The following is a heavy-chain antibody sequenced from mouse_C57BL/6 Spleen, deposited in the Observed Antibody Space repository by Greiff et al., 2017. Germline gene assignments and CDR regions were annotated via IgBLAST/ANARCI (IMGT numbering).Heavy chain of an antibody. V-gene: IGHV1-66*01. CDR3: ARRGYDYDGAWFAY. Sequence: VKLQQSGPELVKPGASVKISCKASGYSFTSYYIHWVKQRPGQGLEWIGWIYPGSGNTKYNEKFKGKATLTADTSSSTAYMQLSSLTSEDSAVYYCARRGYDYDGAWFAYWGQGTLVTVSA. J-gene: IGHJ3*01. D-gene: IGHD2-4*01. CDR2: IYPGSGNT. CDR1: GYSFTSYY.